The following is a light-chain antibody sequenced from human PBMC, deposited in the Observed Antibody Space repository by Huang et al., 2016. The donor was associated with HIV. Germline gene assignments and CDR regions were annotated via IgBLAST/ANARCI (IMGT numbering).Light chain of an antibody. Sequence: DIHMTQSPSSLSSSVGDRVTITCRASRDIRNYLAWYQQKPGTAPKLLISAASTLQSGVPSRFSGSGSGTDFTLTIGSLQPEDVATYYCQKYNSAPYTFGQGTKLEIK. CDR2: AAS. CDR3: QKYNSAPYT. CDR1: RDIRNY. V-gene: IGKV1-27*01. J-gene: IGKJ2*01.